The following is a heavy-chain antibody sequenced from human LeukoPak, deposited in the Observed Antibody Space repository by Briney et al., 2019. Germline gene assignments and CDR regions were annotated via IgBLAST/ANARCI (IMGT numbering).Heavy chain of an antibody. Sequence: GGSLRLSCVASGFTFTDHSMHWVRQPPGKGLEWLAVASSDEVTTFYGDSVKGRFTISRDNSKNTVYLQMNSLRDEDTAVYYCARRAGGYSHPYDYWGQGILVTVSS. V-gene: IGHV3-30*01. J-gene: IGHJ4*02. D-gene: IGHD4-23*01. CDR2: ASSDEVTT. CDR1: GFTFTDHS. CDR3: ARRAGGYSHPYDY.